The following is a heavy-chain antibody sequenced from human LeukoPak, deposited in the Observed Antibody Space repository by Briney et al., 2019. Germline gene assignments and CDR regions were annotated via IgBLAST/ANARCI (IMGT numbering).Heavy chain of an antibody. CDR3: ARGGDYDYSGFIDY. J-gene: IGHJ4*02. CDR2: IGDTT. Sequence: PGGSLRLSCAASGFTFSTYAMSWVRQAPGKGLEWVSAIGDTTYYADSVKGRFTISRDNSKNTLYLQMNSLRAEDTAVYYCARGGDYDYSGFIDYWGQGTLVTVSS. D-gene: IGHD4-11*01. CDR1: GFTFSTYA. V-gene: IGHV3-23*01.